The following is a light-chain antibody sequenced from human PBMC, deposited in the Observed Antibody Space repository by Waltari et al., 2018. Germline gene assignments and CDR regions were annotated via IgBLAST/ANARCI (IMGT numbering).Light chain of an antibody. Sequence: QSVLTQPPPASGTTGQRVTISCSGTSPNIGSNYVYWYQQLPGTAPKLLIYRNNQRPSGVPDRFSGSKSGTSASLAISGLRSEDEADYYCAAWDDSLSAPDYVFGTGTKVTVL. CDR1: SPNIGSNY. CDR3: AAWDDSLSAPDYV. V-gene: IGLV1-47*01. J-gene: IGLJ1*01. CDR2: RNN.